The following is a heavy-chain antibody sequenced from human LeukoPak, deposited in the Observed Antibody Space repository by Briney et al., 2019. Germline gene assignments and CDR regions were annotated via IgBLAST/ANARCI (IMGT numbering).Heavy chain of an antibody. CDR2: IYYSGNT. D-gene: IGHD3-22*01. Sequence: SETLSLTCTVSGGSISSSSYYWGWIRQPPGKGLEWIGSIYYSGNTYYNPSLKSRVTISVDTSKNQFSLKLSSVTAADTAVYYCARGIVVVNNWFDPWGQGTLVTVSS. J-gene: IGHJ5*02. CDR3: ARGIVVVNNWFDP. V-gene: IGHV4-39*07. CDR1: GGSISSSSYY.